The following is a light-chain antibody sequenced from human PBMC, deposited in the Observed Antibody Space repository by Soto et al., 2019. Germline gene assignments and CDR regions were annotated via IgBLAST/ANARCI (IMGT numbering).Light chain of an antibody. J-gene: IGKJ1*01. CDR2: RTS. Sequence: EIVLTQSPGTLSFSPGERATLSCRASQSVSSYLLWYQQKPGQAPRLLIYRTSNRATGIPDRFSGSGSGTDFTLTISRLEPEDFAVYYCQQYGSSRTFGQGTKVDIK. CDR3: QQYGSSRT. V-gene: IGKV3-20*01. CDR1: QSVSSY.